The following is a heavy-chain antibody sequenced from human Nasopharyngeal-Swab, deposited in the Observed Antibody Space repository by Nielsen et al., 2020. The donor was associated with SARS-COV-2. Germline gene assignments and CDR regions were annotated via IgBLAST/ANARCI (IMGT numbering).Heavy chain of an antibody. Sequence: LRLSCAVYGGSFSGYYWSWIRQHPGKGLEWIGYIYYSGSTYYNPSLKSRVTISVDTSKNQFSLKLSSVTAADTAVYYCARGGLIFGVVNKPFDYWGQGTLVTVSS. CDR2: IYYSGST. CDR1: GGSFSGYY. D-gene: IGHD3-3*01. V-gene: IGHV4-31*11. CDR3: ARGGLIFGVVNKPFDY. J-gene: IGHJ4*02.